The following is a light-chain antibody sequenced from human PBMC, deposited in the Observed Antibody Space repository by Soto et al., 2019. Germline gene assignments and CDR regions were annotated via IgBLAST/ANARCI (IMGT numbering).Light chain of an antibody. Sequence: DIQMTQSKSSLSASVGDRVTITCRASQSISSDLNWYQQKPGKAPKPLIYAASSLQSGVPSRFSGSGSGTDFTLTISSLQPEDFATDYCPPRYSTLTVGGGTKVDIK. CDR3: PPRYSTLT. V-gene: IGKV1-39*01. CDR2: AAS. J-gene: IGKJ4*01. CDR1: QSISSD.